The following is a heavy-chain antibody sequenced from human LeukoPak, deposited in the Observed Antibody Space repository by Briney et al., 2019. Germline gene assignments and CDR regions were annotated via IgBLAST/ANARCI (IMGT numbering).Heavy chain of an antibody. CDR3: ARGPRGSGWSFFDY. CDR2: ISSSSNYI. V-gene: IGHV3-21*01. Sequence: GGSLRLSCAASGFTFSIYSMNWVREAPGKGLEWVSSISSSSNYIYYADSVRGRFTISRDNAKNSLYLQMNSLRAEDTAVYYCARGPRGSGWSFFDYWGQGTLVTVSS. J-gene: IGHJ4*02. CDR1: GFTFSIYS. D-gene: IGHD6-19*01.